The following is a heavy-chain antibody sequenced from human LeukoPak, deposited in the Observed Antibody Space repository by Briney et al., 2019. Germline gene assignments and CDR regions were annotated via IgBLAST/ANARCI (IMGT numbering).Heavy chain of an antibody. CDR3: AKDYGSGSPDYYYYGMDV. V-gene: IGHV3-9*01. CDR2: TRWNSGSI. Sequence: SLRLSCAASGSTFAVFAMRWVRHAPGKGLGWVSGTRWNSGSIGYADSVKGRFTISRDNAKNSLYLQMNSLRAEDTALYYCAKDYGSGSPDYYYYGMDVRGQGTTVTVSS. D-gene: IGHD3-10*01. J-gene: IGHJ6*02. CDR1: GSTFAVFA.